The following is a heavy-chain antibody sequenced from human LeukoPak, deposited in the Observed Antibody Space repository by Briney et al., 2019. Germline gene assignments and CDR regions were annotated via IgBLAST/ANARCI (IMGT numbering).Heavy chain of an antibody. CDR2: ITSSGSRT. CDR1: GFTFSSYA. V-gene: IGHV3-23*01. D-gene: IGHD3-22*01. J-gene: IGHJ4*02. Sequence: PGGSLRLSCAASGFTFSSYAMSWVRQAPGKGLEWVSAITSSGSRTYYVDSVKGRFSISRDNSKNTLYLQMNSLRVEDTAVYYCAKSRARREGSSGSIDYWGQGTLATVSS. CDR3: AKSRARREGSSGSIDY.